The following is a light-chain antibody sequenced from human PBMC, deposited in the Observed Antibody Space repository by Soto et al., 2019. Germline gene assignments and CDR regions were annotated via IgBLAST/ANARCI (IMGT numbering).Light chain of an antibody. Sequence: QSALTQPASVSGSPGQSITISRTGTSRDVGGYSYVSWYQQHPGKAPKLMIYDVNNRPSGVSDRFSGSKSGNTASLTISGLQAEDESDYYCSSFTSYSTLVFGGGTKLTVL. J-gene: IGLJ2*01. CDR1: SRDVGGYSY. CDR3: SSFTSYSTLV. V-gene: IGLV2-14*03. CDR2: DVN.